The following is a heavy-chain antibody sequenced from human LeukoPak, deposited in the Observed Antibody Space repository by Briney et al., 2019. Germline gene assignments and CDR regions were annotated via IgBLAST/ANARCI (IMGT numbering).Heavy chain of an antibody. D-gene: IGHD6-13*01. CDR3: AKVTWAAADYYGMDV. J-gene: IGHJ6*02. CDR1: GFTFSSYA. CDR2: ISGSGGST. V-gene: IGHV3-23*01. Sequence: GGSLRLSCAASGFTFSSYAMSWVRQAPGKGLDWVSAISGSGGSTYYADSVKGRFTISRDNSKNTLYLQMKSLRVEDTAVYYCAKVTWAAADYYGMDVWGQGSKVNVSS.